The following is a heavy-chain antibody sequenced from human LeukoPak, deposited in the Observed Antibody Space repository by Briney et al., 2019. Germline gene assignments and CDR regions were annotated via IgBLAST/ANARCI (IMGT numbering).Heavy chain of an antibody. CDR2: IYYSGST. V-gene: IGHV4-61*08. D-gene: IGHD5-24*01. Sequence: SETLSLTCTVSGGSIRSDDYYWSWIRQPPGKGLEWIGHIYYSGSTNYNPSLKSRVTISVDTSKNQFSLKLSSVTAADTAVYYCASGRDGYNYTPLYYGMDVWGQGTTVTVSS. J-gene: IGHJ6*02. CDR3: ASGRDGYNYTPLYYGMDV. CDR1: GGSIRSDDYY.